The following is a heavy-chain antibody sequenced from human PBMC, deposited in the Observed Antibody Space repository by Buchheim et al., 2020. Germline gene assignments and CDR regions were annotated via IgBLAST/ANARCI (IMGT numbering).Heavy chain of an antibody. CDR2: ISGSGGST. CDR3: AKERGGRTYCSGGSCSFLDY. Sequence: EVQLLESGGGLVQPGGSLRLSCVASGFTFSSYAMSWVRQAPGKGLEWVSSISGSGGSTYYADSVKGRFTIYRDNSKKTLYLQMNSLRAEDTAVYHCAKERGGRTYCSGGSCSFLDYWGQGTL. CDR1: GFTFSSYA. V-gene: IGHV3-23*01. J-gene: IGHJ4*02. D-gene: IGHD2-15*01.